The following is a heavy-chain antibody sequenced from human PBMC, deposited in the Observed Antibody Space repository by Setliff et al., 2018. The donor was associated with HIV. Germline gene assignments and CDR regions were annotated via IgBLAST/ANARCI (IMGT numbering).Heavy chain of an antibody. CDR2: IHYSGSI. J-gene: IGHJ4*02. Sequence: PSETLSLTCTVSGGSISSGVYYWSWLRHHPGRGLEWIGYIHYSGSIYYNPSLKSRVTISVDTSKNQFSLKLSSVTAADTAVYYCARVCPPVRYNFWSGYYPKAGYFDYWGQGALVTVS. D-gene: IGHD3-3*01. CDR1: GGSISSGVYY. CDR3: ARVCPPVRYNFWSGYYPKAGYFDY. V-gene: IGHV4-31*03.